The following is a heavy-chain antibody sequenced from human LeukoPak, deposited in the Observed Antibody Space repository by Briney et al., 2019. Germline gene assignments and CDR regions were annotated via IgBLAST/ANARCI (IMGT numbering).Heavy chain of an antibody. V-gene: IGHV1-46*01. J-gene: IGHJ4*02. Sequence: GASVKVSCKASGYTFTSYYMHWVRQAPGQGLEWMGIINPSGGSTSYAQKFQGRVTMTRDTSTSTVYMELSSLRSEDTAVYYCARVFPLMYYDILTGPPSGEYWGQGTLVTVSS. CDR2: INPSGGST. CDR3: ARVFPLMYYDILTGPPSGEY. CDR1: GYTFTSYY. D-gene: IGHD3-9*01.